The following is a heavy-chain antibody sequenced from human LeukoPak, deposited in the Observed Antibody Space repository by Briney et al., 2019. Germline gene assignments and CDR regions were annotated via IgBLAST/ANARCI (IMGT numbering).Heavy chain of an antibody. CDR1: GGSISSSSYY. Sequence: SETLSLTCTVSGGSISSSSYYWGWIRQPPGKGLEWIGSIYYSGSTYYNPSLKSRDTISVDTSKNQFSLKLSSVTAADTAVYYCARNSRDGYNPTGVIDYWGQGTLVTVSS. CDR2: IYYSGST. J-gene: IGHJ4*02. V-gene: IGHV4-39*07. CDR3: ARNSRDGYNPTGVIDY. D-gene: IGHD5-24*01.